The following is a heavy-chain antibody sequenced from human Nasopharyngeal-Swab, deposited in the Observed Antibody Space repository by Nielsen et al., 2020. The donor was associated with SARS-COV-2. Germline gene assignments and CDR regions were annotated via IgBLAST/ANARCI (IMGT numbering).Heavy chain of an antibody. CDR1: GLMFSSFE. Sequence: GESLKISCAASGLMFSSFEMNWVRQAPGKGLEWIAYISGDARTIYHADSVKGRFTVSRDNTKNSLHLQMNSLRVEDTAVYYCATDGGAYSSYNYYYYNLGVWGQGTTVSVSS. CDR2: ISGDARTI. V-gene: IGHV3-48*03. CDR3: ATDGGAYSSYNYYYYNLGV. J-gene: IGHJ6*02. D-gene: IGHD2-21*01.